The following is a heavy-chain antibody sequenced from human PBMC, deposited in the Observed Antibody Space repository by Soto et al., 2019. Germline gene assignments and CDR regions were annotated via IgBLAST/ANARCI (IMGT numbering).Heavy chain of an antibody. CDR3: ARDHGMFLSYYYYGMDV. J-gene: IGHJ6*02. CDR2: ISYDGNNK. D-gene: IGHD3-10*02. CDR1: GFTFSRFS. V-gene: IGHV3-30-3*01. Sequence: PGGSLRLSCAASGFTFSRFSMHWGRQAPGKGLAWVAVISYDGNNKHFAESVKGRFSISRDDSKNTVYLEMNNLRGDDSAVYYCARDHGMFLSYYYYGMDVWGQGTTVTVSS.